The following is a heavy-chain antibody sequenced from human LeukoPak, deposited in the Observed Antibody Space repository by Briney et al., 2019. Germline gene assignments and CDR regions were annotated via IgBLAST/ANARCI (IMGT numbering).Heavy chain of an antibody. Sequence: SQTLSLTCTVSGGSISSGSYYWSWIRQPAGKGLEWIGRIYTSGSTNYNLSLKSRVTISVDTSKNQFSLRLRSLTAADTAMYFCARPRGSGGNMGYWGRGTLVTVSS. J-gene: IGHJ4*02. CDR2: IYTSGST. CDR3: ARPRGSGGNMGY. D-gene: IGHD4-23*01. CDR1: GGSISSGSYY. V-gene: IGHV4-61*02.